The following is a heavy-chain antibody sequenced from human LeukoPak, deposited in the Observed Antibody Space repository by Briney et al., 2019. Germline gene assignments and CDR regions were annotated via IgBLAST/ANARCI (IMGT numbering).Heavy chain of an antibody. J-gene: IGHJ4*02. CDR1: GGTFSSYA. V-gene: IGHV1-69*01. CDR2: IIPIFGTA. D-gene: IGHD3-9*01. CDR3: ARSYYDVLGAFDY. Sequence: SVKVSCKASGGTFSSYAISWVRQAPGQGLEWMGGIIPIFGTANYAQKFQGRVTITADESTSTAYMELSSLRSEDTAVYYCARSYYDVLGAFDYWGQGTLVTVSS.